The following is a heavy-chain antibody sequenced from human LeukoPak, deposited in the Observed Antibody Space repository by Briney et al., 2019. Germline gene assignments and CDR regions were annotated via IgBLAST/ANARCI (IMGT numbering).Heavy chain of an antibody. D-gene: IGHD6-19*01. J-gene: IGHJ4*02. V-gene: IGHV4-39*07. Sequence: PSETLSLTCTVSGGSISSSSYYWGWIRQPPGKGLEWIGSIYYSGSTNYNPSLKSRVTISVDTSKNQFSLKLSSVTAADTAVYYCAIQKPGIAVAGLPVDSGYFDYWGQGTLVTVSS. CDR3: AIQKPGIAVAGLPVDSGYFDY. CDR2: IYYSGST. CDR1: GGSISSSSYY.